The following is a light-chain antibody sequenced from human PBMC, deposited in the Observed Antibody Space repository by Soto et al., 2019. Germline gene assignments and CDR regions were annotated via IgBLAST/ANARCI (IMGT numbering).Light chain of an antibody. CDR1: QSIKYS. Sequence: DMQITHSPSSLSASVIDKVTIICRARQSIKYSLKWYQVSSEKAPSPHVSGVSRLQGGERARFSGRGYGTDFTLSISSLQPEDFATYYCQQSYTAPSFTFGQGTRLENK. CDR3: QQSYTAPSFT. CDR2: GVS. V-gene: IGKV1-39*01. J-gene: IGKJ5*01.